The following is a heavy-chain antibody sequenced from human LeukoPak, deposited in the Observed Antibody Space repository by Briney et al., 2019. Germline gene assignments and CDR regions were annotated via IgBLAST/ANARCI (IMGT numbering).Heavy chain of an antibody. V-gene: IGHV4-59*08. J-gene: IGHJ6*02. CDR3: ARRGSIAVAGTRFDLGMDV. Sequence: PSETLSLTCTVSGGPISSYYWSWIRQPPGKGLEWIGYIYYSGSTNYNPSLKSRVTISVDTSKNQFSLKLSSVTAADTAVYYCARRGSIAVAGTRFDLGMDVWGQGTTVTVSS. CDR2: IYYSGST. CDR1: GGPISSYY. D-gene: IGHD6-19*01.